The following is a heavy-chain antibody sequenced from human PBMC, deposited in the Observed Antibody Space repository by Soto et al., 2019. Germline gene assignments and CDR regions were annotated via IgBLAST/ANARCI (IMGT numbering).Heavy chain of an antibody. CDR2: ISLNSGVA. V-gene: IGHV1-2*02. D-gene: IGHD3-10*01. CDR3: ARYGFNIVDP. J-gene: IGHJ5*02. CDR1: EYPFTGYY. Sequence: QVQLVQSGAEVKKPGASVKVCCKASEYPFTGYYMHWVRQAPGQGLEWMGWISLNSGVAKYAQKFQGRVTMTRDTSISTACMEFNRLRSDDTAVYYCARYGFNIVDPWGQGTLVTVSS.